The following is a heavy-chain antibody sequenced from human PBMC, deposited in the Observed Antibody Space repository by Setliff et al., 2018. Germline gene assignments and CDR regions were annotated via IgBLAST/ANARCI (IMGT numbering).Heavy chain of an antibody. CDR2: IYYSGST. Sequence: ASETLSLTCAVSGYSISSGYYWGWIRQPPGKGLEWIGSIYYSGSTYYNPSLKSRVTMSVDTSKNQFSLKLSSVTAADTAVYYCARKGISALSGAFDMWGQGTMVTVSS. CDR1: GYSISSGYY. V-gene: IGHV4-38-2*01. J-gene: IGHJ3*02. CDR3: ARKGISALSGAFDM. D-gene: IGHD1-26*01.